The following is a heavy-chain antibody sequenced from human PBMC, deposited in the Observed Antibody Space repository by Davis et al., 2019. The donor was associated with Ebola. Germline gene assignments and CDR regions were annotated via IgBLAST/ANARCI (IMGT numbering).Heavy chain of an antibody. CDR1: GFVFRNYV. CDR2: GTSADT. CDR3: AKDRSRWDSRTDVFDM. D-gene: IGHD1-26*01. Sequence: PGGSLRLSCAASGFVFRNYVMSWVRLAPGKGLEWVSTYGTSADTYYADSVKGRFTISRDNSKNTLYLQMNSLRAEDTAVYYCAKDRSRWDSRTDVFDMWGQGTMVTVSS. V-gene: IGHV3-23*01. J-gene: IGHJ3*02.